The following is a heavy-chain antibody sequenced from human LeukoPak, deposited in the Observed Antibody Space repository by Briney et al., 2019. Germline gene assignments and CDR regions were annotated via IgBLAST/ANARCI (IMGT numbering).Heavy chain of an antibody. CDR2: IGTAGDT. Sequence: GGSLRLSCVASGFTFSTSDMHWVRQAAGKGLEWVSAIGTAGDTYYPGSVKGRFTISRENAKNSLYLQMNSLRVGDTAVYYCARLRSAAFDIWGQGTMVTVSS. CDR1: GFTFSTSD. J-gene: IGHJ3*02. V-gene: IGHV3-13*01. CDR3: ARLRSAAFDI. D-gene: IGHD4-17*01.